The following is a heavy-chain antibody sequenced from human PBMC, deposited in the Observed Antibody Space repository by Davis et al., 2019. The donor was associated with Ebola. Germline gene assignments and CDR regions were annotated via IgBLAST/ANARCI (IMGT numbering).Heavy chain of an antibody. V-gene: IGHV3-23*01. D-gene: IGHD4-17*01. CDR3: AKVRPPTTVTTGWFDP. Sequence: PGGSLRLSCAASGLIFSSYAMSWVRQAPGKGLEWVSSISVRSITYHADSVKGRFTISRDNSKSTLYLQMNSLRAEDTAVYYCAKVRPPTTVTTGWFDPWGQGTLVTVSS. CDR2: ISVRSIT. CDR1: GLIFSSYA. J-gene: IGHJ5*02.